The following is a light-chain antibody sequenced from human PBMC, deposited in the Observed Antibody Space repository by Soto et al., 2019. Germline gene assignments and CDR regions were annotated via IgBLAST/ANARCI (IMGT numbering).Light chain of an antibody. V-gene: IGLV1-44*01. CDR3: AAWDDILNGYV. J-gene: IGLJ1*01. CDR1: SSNIESNT. CDR2: SNY. Sequence: PSASGTPGQRVTISCSGSSSNIESNTVTWYQQLPGTAPKLVIYSNYDRPSGVPDRFSGSTSGTSASLVIRGLQSEDEADYYCAAWDDILNGYVFGGGTKVTV.